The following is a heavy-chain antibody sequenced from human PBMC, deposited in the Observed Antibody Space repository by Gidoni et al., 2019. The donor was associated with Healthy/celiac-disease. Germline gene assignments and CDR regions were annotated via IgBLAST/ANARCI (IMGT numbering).Heavy chain of an antibody. J-gene: IGHJ4*02. CDR3: ARNPYYDFWSGYYSNYYFDY. V-gene: IGHV3-30-3*01. CDR1: GFTFSSYA. D-gene: IGHD3-3*01. CDR2: ISYDGSNK. Sequence: QVQLVESGGGVVQPGRSLRLSCAASGFTFSSYAMHWVRQAPGKGLEWVAVISYDGSNKYYADSVKGRFTISRDNSKNTLYLQMNSLRAEDTAVYYCARNPYYDFWSGYYSNYYFDYWGQGTLVTVSS.